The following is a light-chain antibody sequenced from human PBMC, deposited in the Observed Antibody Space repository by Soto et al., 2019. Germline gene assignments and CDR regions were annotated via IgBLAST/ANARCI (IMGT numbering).Light chain of an antibody. CDR3: CSYAGSYTFV. V-gene: IGLV1-44*01. Sequence: QSVLTQPPSASGTPGQRVTISCSGSSSNIGSNSVSWYQQLPGAAPKLFIYNSSQRPSGVPARFSGSKSGTSASLAISGLQAEDEAQYYCCSYAGSYTFVFGSGTKVTVL. CDR2: NSS. CDR1: SSNIGSNS. J-gene: IGLJ1*01.